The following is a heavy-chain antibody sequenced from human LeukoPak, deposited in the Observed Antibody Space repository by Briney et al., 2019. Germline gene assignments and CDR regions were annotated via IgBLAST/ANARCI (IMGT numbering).Heavy chain of an antibody. CDR3: ATADYTARINYYYYYMDV. CDR2: IIPIFGTA. CDR1: GGTFSSYA. Sequence: GASVKVSCKASGGTFSSYAISWVRQAPGQGLEWMGGIIPIFGTANYAQRFQGRVTITTDESTSTAYMELSSLRSEDTAVYYCATADYTARINYYYYYMDVWGKGTTVTVSS. V-gene: IGHV1-69*05. D-gene: IGHD4-11*01. J-gene: IGHJ6*03.